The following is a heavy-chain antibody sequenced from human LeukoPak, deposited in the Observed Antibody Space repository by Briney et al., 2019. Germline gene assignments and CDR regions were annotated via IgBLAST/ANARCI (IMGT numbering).Heavy chain of an antibody. CDR1: GFTVSSNY. CDR2: FYSGGDR. V-gene: IGHV3-53*01. J-gene: IGHJ6*03. Sequence: GGSLRLSCAASGFTVSSNYMSWVRQAPGKELEWVSVFYSGGDRYYADSVKGRFTISRDNSKNTLYLQMNSLRAEDTAVYYCARGTVTLSYYYMDVWGKGTTVTVSS. D-gene: IGHD2-21*02. CDR3: ARGTVTLSYYYMDV.